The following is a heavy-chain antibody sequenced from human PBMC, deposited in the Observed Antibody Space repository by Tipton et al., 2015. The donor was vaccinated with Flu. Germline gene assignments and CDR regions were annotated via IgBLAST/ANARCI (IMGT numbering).Heavy chain of an antibody. J-gene: IGHJ4*02. CDR1: GGSMSNNF. D-gene: IGHD6-19*01. Sequence: LRLSCTVSGGSMSNNFWSWFRQPAEKGLEWIGRIYTSGNTNYSPSLKSRVTMSVDTSKNQFSLKLSSMTAADTAVYYCARGQGNSGWRYFDYWGQGTLVTVSS. CDR2: IYTSGNT. V-gene: IGHV4-4*07. CDR3: ARGQGNSGWRYFDY.